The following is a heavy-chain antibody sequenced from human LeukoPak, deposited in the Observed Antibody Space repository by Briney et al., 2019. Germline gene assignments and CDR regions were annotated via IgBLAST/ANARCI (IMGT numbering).Heavy chain of an antibody. CDR2: IYYSGSA. CDR3: AWTTVKIIVPTH. CDR1: GGSIRSSNYY. D-gene: IGHD5-12*01. Sequence: SETLSLTCTVSGGSIRSSNYYWGWIRQAPGKGLEWIGSIYYSGSASYSPSLKSRVTISMDTSKNQFSLKLSSVTAADTAVYYCAWTTVKIIVPTHWGPGTLVTVSS. V-gene: IGHV4-39*01. J-gene: IGHJ4*02.